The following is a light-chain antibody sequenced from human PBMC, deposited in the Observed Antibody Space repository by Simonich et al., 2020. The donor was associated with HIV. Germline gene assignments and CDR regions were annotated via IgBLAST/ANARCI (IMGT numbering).Light chain of an antibody. CDR1: ALPKQY. J-gene: IGLJ3*02. V-gene: IGLV3-25*03. CDR3: QSADSSGTWV. Sequence: SYVLTQPPSVSVSPGQTARITCSGDALPKQYAYWYQQKPGQAPVLVIYNDSKRHSGIPERFSGSSSGKTVTLTISGVQAEDEADYYCQSADSSGTWVFGGGTKLTVL. CDR2: NDS.